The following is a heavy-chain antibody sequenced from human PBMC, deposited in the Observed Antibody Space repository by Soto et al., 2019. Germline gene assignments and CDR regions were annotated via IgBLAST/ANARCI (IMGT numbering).Heavy chain of an antibody. CDR2: INAGNGNT. J-gene: IGHJ6*02. D-gene: IGHD2-8*01. CDR1: GYTFTSYA. V-gene: IGHV1-3*01. CDR3: ARGCTNGVCSPDYYYYGMDV. Sequence: ASVKVSCKASGYTFTSYAMHWVRQAPGQRLEWMGWINAGNGNTKYSQKFQGRVTITRDTSASTAYMELGSLRSEDTAVYYCARGCTNGVCSPDYYYYGMDVWGQGTTVTVSS.